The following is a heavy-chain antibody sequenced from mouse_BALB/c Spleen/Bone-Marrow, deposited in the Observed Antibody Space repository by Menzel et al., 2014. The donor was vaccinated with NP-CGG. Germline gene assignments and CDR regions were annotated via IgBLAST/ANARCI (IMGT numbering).Heavy chain of an antibody. Sequence: DVHLVESGGGSVQPGGSRKLSCAASGFTFSSFGMHWVRQAPEKGLEWIAYISSDSGAIFYADTVKGRFTISRDNPKNTLFLQMTSLRSEDTAIYFCTRGGNWEDFDYWGQGTTLTVSS. D-gene: IGHD4-1*01. CDR2: ISSDSGAI. CDR3: TRGGNWEDFDY. CDR1: GFTFSSFG. V-gene: IGHV5-17*02. J-gene: IGHJ2*01.